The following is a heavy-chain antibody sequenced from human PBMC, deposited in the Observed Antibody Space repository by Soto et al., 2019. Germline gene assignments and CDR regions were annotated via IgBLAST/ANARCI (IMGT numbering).Heavy chain of an antibody. CDR2: FDPEDGET. V-gene: IGHV1-24*01. J-gene: IGHJ6*02. D-gene: IGHD5-12*01. Sequence: ASVKVSCKVSGYTLTGLSMHWVRQAPGKGLEWMGGFDPEDGETIYAQKFQGRVTMTEDTSTDTAYMELSSLRSEDTAVYYCALDLTSWSDYYYYSYVMGLWGQGTAVTASS. CDR1: GYTLTGLS. CDR3: ALDLTSWSDYYYYSYVMGL.